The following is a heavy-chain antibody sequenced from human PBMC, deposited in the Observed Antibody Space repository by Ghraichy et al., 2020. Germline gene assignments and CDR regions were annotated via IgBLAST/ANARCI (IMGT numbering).Heavy chain of an antibody. CDR2: IKQDGSAK. V-gene: IGHV3-7*03. CDR1: GFIFNTYW. CDR3: VRDDGSGTYYTSY. J-gene: IGHJ4*02. Sequence: GGSLRLSCAASGFIFNTYWMSWVRQAPGKGLEWVANIKQDGSAKYYVESVKGRFTISRDNAKNSLYLQMKSLRVEDTAIYYCVRDDGSGTYYTSYWGQGTLVTVSS. D-gene: IGHD3-10*01.